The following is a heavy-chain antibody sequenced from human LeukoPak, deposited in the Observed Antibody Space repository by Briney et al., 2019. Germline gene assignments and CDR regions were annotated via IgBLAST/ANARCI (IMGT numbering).Heavy chain of an antibody. Sequence: PGGSLRLSCAASGFTFSNYAMNWVRQAPGKGLEWVSAISGSGGSTYYADSVKGRFTISRDNSKNTLYLQMNSLRAEDTAVYYCAKDRPENPYYYDSSGYYGYFDYWGQGTLVTVSS. J-gene: IGHJ4*02. V-gene: IGHV3-23*01. CDR3: AKDRPENPYYYDSSGYYGYFDY. CDR1: GFTFSNYA. D-gene: IGHD3-22*01. CDR2: ISGSGGST.